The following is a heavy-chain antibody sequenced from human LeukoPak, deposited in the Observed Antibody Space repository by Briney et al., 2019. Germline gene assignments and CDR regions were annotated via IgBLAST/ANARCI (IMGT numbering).Heavy chain of an antibody. J-gene: IGHJ6*03. D-gene: IGHD4-11*01. V-gene: IGHV4-59*11. Sequence: SETLSLTCTVSGGSISSHYWSWIRQPPGKGLEWIGYIYYSGSTNYNPSLKSRVTISVDTSKNQFSLKLSSVTAADTAVYYCARVESNYVGGYYYYYMDVWGKGTTVTVSS. CDR3: ARVESNYVGGYYYYYMDV. CDR2: IYYSGST. CDR1: GGSISSHY.